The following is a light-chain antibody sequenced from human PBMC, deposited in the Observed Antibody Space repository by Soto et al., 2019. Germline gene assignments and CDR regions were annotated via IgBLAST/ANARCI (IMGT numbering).Light chain of an antibody. CDR1: QSVNTW. CDR2: DAS. CDR3: QQYYSYPPT. Sequence: IQMTPSPSTLSASVVDRVTVTCRASQSVNTWLAWYQQKPGKAPQLLIYDASSLDGGVPSRFSGAQSGTDFTLTISCLQSEDFATYYCQQYYSYPPTFGGGTKV. V-gene: IGKV1-5*01. J-gene: IGKJ4*01.